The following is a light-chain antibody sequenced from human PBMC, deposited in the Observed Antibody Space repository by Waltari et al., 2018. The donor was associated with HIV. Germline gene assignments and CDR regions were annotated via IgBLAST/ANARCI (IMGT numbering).Light chain of an antibody. CDR2: GTS. CDR3: QQYGSLPYT. Sequence: ESVLTQPLGTLSLSPGATATLSCSGRQAGNSRHLAWYQQRPGQAPILLIYGTSTRVSGIPDRFSGSGSGTDFTLTCSRLESEDFAVYSCQQYGSLPYTFGQGTKLEI. CDR1: QAGNSRH. J-gene: IGKJ2*01. V-gene: IGKV3-20*01.